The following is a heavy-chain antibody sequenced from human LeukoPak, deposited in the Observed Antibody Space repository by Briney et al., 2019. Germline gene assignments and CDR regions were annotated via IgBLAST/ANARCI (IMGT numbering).Heavy chain of an antibody. CDR2: VNINSGGT. CDR1: GYTFTVNY. D-gene: IGHD3-22*01. CDR3: ARDGVGYYDSSGYYYFQH. V-gene: IGHV1-2*02. J-gene: IGHJ1*01. Sequence: ASVNLSCKASGYTFTVNYMHWVRHGPGQGQERKWLVNINSGGTNYAQKFQGRVTMTRDTSISTAYMELSRLRSDDTAVYYCARDGVGYYDSSGYYYFQHWGQGTLVTVSS.